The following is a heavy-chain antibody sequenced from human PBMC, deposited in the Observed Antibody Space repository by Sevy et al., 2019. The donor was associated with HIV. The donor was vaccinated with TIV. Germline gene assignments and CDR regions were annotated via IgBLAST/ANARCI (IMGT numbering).Heavy chain of an antibody. CDR3: AGDHVGGSGSSWDRIDAFDI. J-gene: IGHJ3*02. Sequence: ASVKVSCKASGYTFTSYGISGVRQAPGQGLEWMGWISAYNGNTNYAQKLQGRVTMTTDTSTSTAYMELRSLRYDDTAGYYCAGDHVGGSGSSWDRIDAFDIWGQGTMVTVSS. V-gene: IGHV1-18*01. CDR2: ISAYNGNT. CDR1: GYTFTSYG. D-gene: IGHD6-13*01.